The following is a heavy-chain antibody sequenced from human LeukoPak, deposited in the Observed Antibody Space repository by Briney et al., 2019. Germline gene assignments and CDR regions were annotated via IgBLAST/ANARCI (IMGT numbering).Heavy chain of an antibody. CDR2: IIPMFGIT. J-gene: IGHJ6*02. V-gene: IGHV1-69*04. CDR3: ARVVQRDAHYYYHAMDV. Sequence: SVKVSCKTSGGTFSNYGFSWVRQAPGQGPEWMGRIIPMFGITNYAQKFQGRVTITADKSTSTAYMEVSSLRSEDTAVYYCARVVQRDAHYYYHAMDVWGQGTTVTVS. CDR1: GGTFSNYG. D-gene: IGHD2-2*01.